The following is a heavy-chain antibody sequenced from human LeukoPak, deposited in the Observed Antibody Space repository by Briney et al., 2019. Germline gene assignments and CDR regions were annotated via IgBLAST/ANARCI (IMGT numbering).Heavy chain of an antibody. J-gene: IGHJ4*02. CDR3: ATYRIAAAGEVNPHFDY. V-gene: IGHV3-11*04. CDR2: ISSSGSTI. Sequence: PGGSLRLSCAASGFTFSDYYMNWIRQAPGKGLEWVSYISSSGSTIYYADSVKGRFTISRDNSKNTLFLQMNSLRAEDTAVYYCATYRIAAAGEVNPHFDYWGQGTLVTVSS. CDR1: GFTFSDYY. D-gene: IGHD6-13*01.